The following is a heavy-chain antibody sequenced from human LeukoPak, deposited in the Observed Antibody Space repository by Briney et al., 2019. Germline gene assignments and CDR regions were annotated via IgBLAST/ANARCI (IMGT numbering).Heavy chain of an antibody. CDR2: IIPILGIA. Sequence: SVKVSCKASGGTFSSYTISWVRQAPGQGLEWMGRIIPILGIANYAQKFQGRVTITADKSTSTAYMELSSLRFEDTAVYYCARPKDYYDSSGYGCWGQGTLVTVSS. CDR1: GGTFSSYT. D-gene: IGHD3-22*01. CDR3: ARPKDYYDSSGYGC. J-gene: IGHJ4*02. V-gene: IGHV1-69*02.